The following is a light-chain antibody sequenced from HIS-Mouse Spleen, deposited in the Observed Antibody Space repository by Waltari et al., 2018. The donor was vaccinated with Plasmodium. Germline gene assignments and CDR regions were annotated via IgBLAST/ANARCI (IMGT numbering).Light chain of an antibody. Sequence: SYELTQPPPASASPGQPARITCSGESLPTQFANWYQQEPGQAPVLVIYKESDRPSAIPERFSGSSSGTTVTLTISGVQAEDEADYYCQSADSSGTYRVFGGGTKLTVL. V-gene: IGLV3-25*03. CDR3: QSADSSGTYRV. CDR2: KES. CDR1: SLPTQF. J-gene: IGLJ2*01.